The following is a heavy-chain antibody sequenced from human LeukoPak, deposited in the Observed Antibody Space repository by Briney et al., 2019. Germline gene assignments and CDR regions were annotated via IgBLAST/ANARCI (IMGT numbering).Heavy chain of an antibody. CDR3: ARDGGSSWYRY. D-gene: IGHD6-13*01. V-gene: IGHV4-59*01. CDR2: IYYSGST. J-gene: IGHJ4*02. Sequence: SETLSLTCTVSGGSISSYYWSWIRQPPGKGLEWIGYIYYSGSTNYNPSLKGRVTISVDTSKNQFSLKLSSVTAADTAVYYCARDGGSSWYRYWGQGTLVTVSS. CDR1: GGSISSYY.